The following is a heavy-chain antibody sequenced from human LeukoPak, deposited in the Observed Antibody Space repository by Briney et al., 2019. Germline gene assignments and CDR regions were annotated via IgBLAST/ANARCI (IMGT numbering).Heavy chain of an antibody. CDR2: ISFDGSIK. D-gene: IGHD6-19*01. Sequence: GGSLRLSCAASGFTFSSYGMHWVRQARGKGLEWVAVISFDGSIKYYPDSVKGRFTISRDNSKNTLYPQMNSLRPEDSAVYYCARDRSLRYPAGYTSGWPSFGFWGQGTLVSVSS. V-gene: IGHV3-30*03. J-gene: IGHJ4*02. CDR1: GFTFSSYG. CDR3: ARDRSLRYPAGYTSGWPSFGF.